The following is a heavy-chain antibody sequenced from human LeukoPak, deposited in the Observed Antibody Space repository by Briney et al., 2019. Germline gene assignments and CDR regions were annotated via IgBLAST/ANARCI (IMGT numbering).Heavy chain of an antibody. D-gene: IGHD6-13*01. Sequence: GSLRLSCAASGFTFSNAWMSWVRQAPGKGLEWIGEINHSGSTNYNPSLKSRVTISVDTSKNQFSLKLSSVTAADTAVYYCARVRIAAAVPFDYWGQGTLVTVSS. CDR1: GFTFSNAW. CDR2: INHSGST. V-gene: IGHV4-34*01. CDR3: ARVRIAAAVPFDY. J-gene: IGHJ4*02.